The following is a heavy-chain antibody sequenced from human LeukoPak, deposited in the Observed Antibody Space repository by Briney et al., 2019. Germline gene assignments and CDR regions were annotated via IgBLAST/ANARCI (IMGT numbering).Heavy chain of an antibody. V-gene: IGHV4-59*12. D-gene: IGHD4-11*01. J-gene: IGHJ3*02. CDR2: IYHSGST. CDR3: ARGGSVTPGAFDI. CDR1: GGSISSYY. Sequence: PSQTLSLTCTVSGGSISSYYWSWIRQPPGKGLEWIGYIYHSGSTYYNPSLKSRVTISVDRSKNQFSLKLSSVTAADTAVYYCARGGSVTPGAFDIWGQGTMVTVSS.